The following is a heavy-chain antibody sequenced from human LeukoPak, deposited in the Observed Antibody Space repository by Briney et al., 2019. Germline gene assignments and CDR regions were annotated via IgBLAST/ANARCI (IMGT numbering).Heavy chain of an antibody. Sequence: SQTLSLTCTISGDSVSNNNAAWNWIRQSPSRGLEWLGRTYYRSKWYNDYAVSVKSRITINPDTSKNQFSLQLNSVTPEDTAVYYCSRCPGREWELSTYYFDYWGQGTLVTVSS. J-gene: IGHJ4*02. CDR1: GDSVSNNNAA. CDR3: SRCPGREWELSTYYFDY. D-gene: IGHD1-26*01. V-gene: IGHV6-1*01. CDR2: TYYRSKWYN.